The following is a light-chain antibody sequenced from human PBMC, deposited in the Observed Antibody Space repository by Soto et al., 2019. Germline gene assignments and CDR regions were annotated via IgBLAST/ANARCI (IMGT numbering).Light chain of an antibody. V-gene: IGLV2-14*01. CDR2: DAS. CDR3: TSYTSSSTPWV. Sequence: QSALTQPASVSGSPGPSITISCTGTTSDVGGYNYVSWYQQYPGKAPKLIVYDASNRPSRVSNRFSGSRSGNTASLTISGLQAEDEADYYCTSYTSSSTPWVFGGGTKLTVL. CDR1: TSDVGGYNY. J-gene: IGLJ3*02.